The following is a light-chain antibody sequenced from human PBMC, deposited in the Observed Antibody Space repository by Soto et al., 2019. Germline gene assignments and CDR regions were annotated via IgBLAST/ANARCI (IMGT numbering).Light chain of an antibody. V-gene: IGLV2-14*01. CDR1: SSDVGGYNY. CDR3: SSSTSSSTLV. J-gene: IGLJ1*01. Sequence: QSVLTQPASVSGSPGQSITISCTGTSSDVGGYNYVSWYQQHPGKAPKLMIYDVSNRPSGVSNRFSGSKSGNTASLTISGLAAEDAADYYCSSSTSSSTLVFGTGTKLTVL. CDR2: DVS.